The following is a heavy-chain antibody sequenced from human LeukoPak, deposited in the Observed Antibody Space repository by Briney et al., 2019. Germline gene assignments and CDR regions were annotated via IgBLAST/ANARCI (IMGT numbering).Heavy chain of an antibody. J-gene: IGHJ4*02. Sequence: SETLSLTCAVSGVSISPYYWAWIRQPPGKGLEWIGYIHTSGSNNQYPSLKSRVTISVDKSKNHFSLRLTSVTAADTAVYYCAGVYSWLLLLDQITLLDYWGQGTLVTVSS. V-gene: IGHV4-4*09. CDR2: IHTSGSN. CDR3: AGVYSWLLLLDQITLLDY. D-gene: IGHD3-22*01. CDR1: GVSISPYY.